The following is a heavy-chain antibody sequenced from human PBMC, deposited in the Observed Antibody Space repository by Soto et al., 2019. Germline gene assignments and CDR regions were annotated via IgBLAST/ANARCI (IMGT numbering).Heavy chain of an antibody. CDR2: IYYSGST. J-gene: IGHJ6*02. CDR3: ASVTRTCISTSCYRYYYGMDV. Sequence: QVQLQESGPGLVKPSETLSLTCTVSGGSVSSGSYYWSWIRQPPGKGLEWIGYIYYSGSTNYNPSLKSRFTISVDTSKTQFSLKLSSVTAADTAVYYCASVTRTCISTSCYRYYYGMDVWGQGTTVTVSS. V-gene: IGHV4-61*01. D-gene: IGHD2-2*02. CDR1: GGSVSSGSYY.